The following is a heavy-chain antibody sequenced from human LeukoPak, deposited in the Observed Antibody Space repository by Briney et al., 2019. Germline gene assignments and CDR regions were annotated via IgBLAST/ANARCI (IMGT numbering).Heavy chain of an antibody. J-gene: IGHJ4*02. V-gene: IGHV4-34*01. Sequence: SETLSLTCAVSGGSFSGYYWSWIRQPPGKGLEWIGEINHSGSTNYNPSLKSRVTISVDTSKNQFSLKLSSVTAADTAVYYCARVTRYYDYVWGSYRYYFDYWGQGTLVTVSS. CDR2: INHSGST. CDR3: ARVTRYYDYVWGSYRYYFDY. D-gene: IGHD3-16*02. CDR1: GGSFSGYY.